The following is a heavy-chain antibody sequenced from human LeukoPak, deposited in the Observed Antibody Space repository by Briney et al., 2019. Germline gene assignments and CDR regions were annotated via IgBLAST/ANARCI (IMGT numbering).Heavy chain of an antibody. D-gene: IGHD1-7*01. J-gene: IGHJ4*02. V-gene: IGHV3-23*01. CDR2: ITGSGGNT. CDR3: ARDGPPEELPDY. Sequence: PGASLRLSCAASGFTFSNYAMSWVRQAPGKGLEWVSAITGSGGNTYYADSVKGRFTISRDNAKNSLYLQMNSLRAEDTAVYYCARDGPPEELPDYWGQGTLVTVSS. CDR1: GFTFSNYA.